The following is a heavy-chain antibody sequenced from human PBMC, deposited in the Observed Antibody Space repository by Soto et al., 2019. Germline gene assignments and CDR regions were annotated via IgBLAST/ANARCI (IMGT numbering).Heavy chain of an antibody. CDR2: IHSSGSI. Sequence: SSETLSLTCTVSGGSISSDDYYWSWIRQAPGRGLEWIGYIHSSGSIYYNPSLKSRATMSIDMARNQFSLKVSSVTVADTAVYYCARDLDGLHDDNSGPYPRPGWGQGTLVT. V-gene: IGHV4-30-4*01. CDR1: GGSISSDDYY. D-gene: IGHD3-22*01. CDR3: ARDLDGLHDDNSGPYPRPG. J-gene: IGHJ1*01.